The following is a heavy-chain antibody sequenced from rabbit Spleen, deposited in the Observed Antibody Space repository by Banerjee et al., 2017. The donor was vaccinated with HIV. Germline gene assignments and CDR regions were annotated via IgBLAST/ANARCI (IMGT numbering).Heavy chain of an antibody. V-gene: IGHV1S45*01. Sequence: QEQLEESGGDLVKPEGSLTLTCTASGFTFSSYWICWVRQAPGKGLEWIACINVATGKPVYAAWAKGRFTCSKTSSTTVTLQMTRLTAADTATYFCARDTSSSFSTYGMDLWGQGTLVTVS. D-gene: IGHD1-1*01. J-gene: IGHJ6*01. CDR1: GFTFSSYW. CDR3: ARDTSSSFSTYGMDL. CDR2: INVATGKP.